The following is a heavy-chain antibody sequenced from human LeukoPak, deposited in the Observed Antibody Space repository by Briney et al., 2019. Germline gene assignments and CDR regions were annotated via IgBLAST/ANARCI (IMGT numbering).Heavy chain of an antibody. CDR1: GFTFSSYW. CDR3: ARDGQTSSWYSGFFDY. CDR2: INSDGSST. J-gene: IGHJ4*02. Sequence: GGSLRLSCAASGFTFSSYWMHWVRQAPGKGLVWVSRINSDGSSTSYADSVQGRFTISRDNGKNTLFLQMNSLRAEDSAVYYCARDGQTSSWYSGFFDYWGQGTLVTVSS. V-gene: IGHV3-74*01. D-gene: IGHD6-13*01.